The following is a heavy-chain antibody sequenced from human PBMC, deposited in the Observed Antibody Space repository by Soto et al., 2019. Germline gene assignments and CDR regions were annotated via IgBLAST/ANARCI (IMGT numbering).Heavy chain of an antibody. D-gene: IGHD5-12*01. Sequence: QVQLVESGGGVVQPGRSLRLSCAASGFTFSSYAMHWVRQAPGKGLEWVAVISYDGSNKYYADSVKGRFTISRDNSKNTLYLQMNSLRAEDTAVYYCARVEMATIFDYWGQGTLVTVSS. CDR2: ISYDGSNK. V-gene: IGHV3-30-3*01. J-gene: IGHJ4*02. CDR1: GFTFSSYA. CDR3: ARVEMATIFDY.